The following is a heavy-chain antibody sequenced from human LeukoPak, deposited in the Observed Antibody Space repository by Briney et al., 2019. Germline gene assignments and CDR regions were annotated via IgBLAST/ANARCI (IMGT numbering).Heavy chain of an antibody. V-gene: IGHV3-30*18. CDR1: GFTFTSYG. J-gene: IGHJ6*03. CDR3: AKDSGPYYYYYMDV. CDR2: IIYDGSNK. D-gene: IGHD3-10*01. Sequence: GRSLRLSCAASGFTFTSYGMHWVRQAPGKGLEWVAVIIYDGSNKYYADSVKGRFTISRDNSKNTLYLQMNSLRAEDTAVYYCAKDSGPYYYYYMDVWGKGTTVTISS.